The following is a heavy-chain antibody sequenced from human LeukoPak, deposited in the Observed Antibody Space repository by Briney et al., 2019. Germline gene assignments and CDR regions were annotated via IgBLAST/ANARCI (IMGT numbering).Heavy chain of an antibody. CDR1: GGSLSGHY. J-gene: IGHJ4*02. Sequence: SETLSLTCTVGGGSLSGHYWGWIRQPPGKGLELVGHIYYTGTIFYNPSLNSRVTITLDTSRNQFSLRLTSVIAADTAVYYCARFSWGCSTASCYLTNWGQGALVTVSS. CDR2: IYYTGTI. V-gene: IGHV4-59*11. D-gene: IGHD2-2*01. CDR3: ARFSWGCSTASCYLTN.